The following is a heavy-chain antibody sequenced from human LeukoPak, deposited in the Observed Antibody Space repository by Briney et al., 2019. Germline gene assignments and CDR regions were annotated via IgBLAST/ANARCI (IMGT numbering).Heavy chain of an antibody. CDR2: ISSSGSTI. D-gene: IGHD2-2*01. J-gene: IGHJ5*02. CDR3: ARVWEPAAPFDP. Sequence: GGSLRLSCAASGFTFSDYYMSWIRQAPGKGLEWVSYISSSGSTIYYADSVKGRFTISRDNAKNSLYLQINSLRAEDTAVYYCARVWEPAAPFDPWGQGTLVTVSS. V-gene: IGHV3-11*01. CDR1: GFTFSDYY.